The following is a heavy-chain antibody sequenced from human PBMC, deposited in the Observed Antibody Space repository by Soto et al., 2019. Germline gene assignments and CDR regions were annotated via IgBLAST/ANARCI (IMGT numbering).Heavy chain of an antibody. V-gene: IGHV4-39*01. CDR2: IYYSGTT. J-gene: IGHJ4*02. Sequence: QLQLQESGPGLVKPSETLSLTCTVSGGSISSVGYYWGWIRQPPGKGLERIGTIYYSGTTYYNPSLKSRVTISVDTSKNQFSLKLSSVTAADTAVYYCARRPPTVTTYYFDHWGQGTLVTVSS. CDR3: ARRPPTVTTYYFDH. CDR1: GGSISSVGYY. D-gene: IGHD4-17*01.